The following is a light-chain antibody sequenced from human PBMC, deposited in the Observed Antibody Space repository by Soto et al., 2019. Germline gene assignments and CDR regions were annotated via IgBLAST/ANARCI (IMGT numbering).Light chain of an antibody. J-gene: IGKJ3*01. Sequence: DIQMTQSPSSLSASVGDRVTITCQASQAISNYLAWYQQKPGKVPKLLIYAASTLQSGVPSRFSGSGSGTDFTLTISSLQPEDVATYYCQKYNSAPLTFGPGTKVDIK. CDR2: AAS. CDR3: QKYNSAPLT. V-gene: IGKV1-27*01. CDR1: QAISNY.